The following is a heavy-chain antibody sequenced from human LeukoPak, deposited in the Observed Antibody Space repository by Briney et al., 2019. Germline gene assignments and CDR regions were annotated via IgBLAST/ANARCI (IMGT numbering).Heavy chain of an antibody. CDR1: GFTFSSYA. V-gene: IGHV3-23*01. J-gene: IGHJ6*02. Sequence: GGSLRLSCAASGFTFSSYAMSWVRQAPGKGLEWVSAISGSGGSTYYADSVKGRLTISRDNSKNTLYLQMNSLRAEDTAVYYCALTGATPYYYYYGMDVWGQGTTVTVSS. CDR2: ISGSGGST. CDR3: ALTGATPYYYYYGMDV. D-gene: IGHD1-26*01.